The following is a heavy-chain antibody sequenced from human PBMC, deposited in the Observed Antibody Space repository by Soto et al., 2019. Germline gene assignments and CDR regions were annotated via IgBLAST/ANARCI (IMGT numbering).Heavy chain of an antibody. Sequence: EVQMVESGGGLVQPGGSLKLSCAASGFSFSGSTMHWVRQASGKGLKWVGHITSKPDNYATVYAASVKGRFTISRDDLKNTAFLQMNSLKSEDTAVYYCTRSYENNAYYFDHWGQGTLVTVSS. CDR1: GFSFSGST. CDR3: TRSYENNAYYFDH. CDR2: ITSKPDNYAT. V-gene: IGHV3-73*02. J-gene: IGHJ1*01. D-gene: IGHD3-16*01.